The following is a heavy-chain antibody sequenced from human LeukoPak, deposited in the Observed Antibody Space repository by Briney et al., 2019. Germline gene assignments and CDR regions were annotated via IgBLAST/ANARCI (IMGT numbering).Heavy chain of an antibody. D-gene: IGHD3/OR15-3a*01. J-gene: IGHJ6*03. Sequence: GGSLRLSCVASGFSFSSYGMHWVRQAPGKGLEWVAITRYDGTYTYYADSVEGRFTISRDNSKSTLYLQVNTLRGEDTAFYFCAKDTSLWTTYYYMDVWGKGTTVTVSS. CDR1: GFSFSSYG. V-gene: IGHV3-30*02. CDR3: AKDTSLWTTYYYMDV. CDR2: TRYDGTYT.